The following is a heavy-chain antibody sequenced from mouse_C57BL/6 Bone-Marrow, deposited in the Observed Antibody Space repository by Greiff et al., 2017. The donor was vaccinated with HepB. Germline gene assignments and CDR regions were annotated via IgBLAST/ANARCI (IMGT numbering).Heavy chain of an antibody. Sequence: ESGAELVRPGAPVTLSCKASGYTFTDYEMHWVKQTPVHGLEWIGAIDPETGGTAYNQKFKGKAILTADKSSSTAYMELRSLTSEDSAVYYCTRSDDGYYRYWFAYWGQGTLVTVSA. V-gene: IGHV1-15*01. D-gene: IGHD2-3*01. J-gene: IGHJ3*01. CDR3: TRSDDGYYRYWFAY. CDR2: IDPETGGT. CDR1: GYTFTDYE.